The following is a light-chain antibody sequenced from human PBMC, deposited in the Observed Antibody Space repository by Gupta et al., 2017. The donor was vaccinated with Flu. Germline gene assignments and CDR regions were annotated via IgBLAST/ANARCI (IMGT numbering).Light chain of an antibody. Sequence: DIQMTQSPSSLSASVGDRVTITCRASQDIRNALHWYQQKPGKAPERLIYDASGLQSGVPSRFGGSGSGTEFILTISSLQPEDFATYCCRYDHFHEISFGGGTKVEIK. J-gene: IGKJ4*01. CDR3: RYDHFHEIS. V-gene: IGKV1-17*01. CDR2: DAS. CDR1: QDIRNA.